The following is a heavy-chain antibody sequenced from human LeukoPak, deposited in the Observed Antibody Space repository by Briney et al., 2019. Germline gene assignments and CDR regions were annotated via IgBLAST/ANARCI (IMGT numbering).Heavy chain of an antibody. D-gene: IGHD3-3*02. CDR1: GGSISSYY. CDR3: ARDPPSFFAFDI. V-gene: IGHV4-30-4*08. Sequence: SETLSLTCTVSGGSISSYYWSWIRKPPGKGLEWIGYIYYSGSTYYNPSLKSRVTISVDTSKNQFSLKLSSVTAADTAVYYCARDPPSFFAFDIWGQGTMVTVSS. CDR2: IYYSGST. J-gene: IGHJ3*02.